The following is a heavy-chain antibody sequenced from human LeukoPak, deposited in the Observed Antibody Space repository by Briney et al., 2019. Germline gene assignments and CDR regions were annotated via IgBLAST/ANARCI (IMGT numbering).Heavy chain of an antibody. Sequence: GGSLRLSCAASGFTFSTYAMSWVRQAPGKGLEWVSSITVSVGYTYYADSVKGRFTISRDNSKNTLYLQMNSLRAEDTAVYYCAKVYGDYLPIKSIDYWGQGTVVTVPS. CDR2: ITVSVGYT. CDR1: GFTFSTYA. V-gene: IGHV3-23*01. J-gene: IGHJ4*02. D-gene: IGHD4-17*01. CDR3: AKVYGDYLPIKSIDY.